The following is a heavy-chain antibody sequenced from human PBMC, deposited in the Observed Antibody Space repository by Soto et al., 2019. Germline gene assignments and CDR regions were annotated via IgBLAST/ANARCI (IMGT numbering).Heavy chain of an antibody. Sequence: SEILSLTCAVSGGSISSGGFSWSWIRQPPGKGLEWIGYIYHSGSTYYNPSLKSRVTISVDRSKNQFSLKLSSVTAADTAVYYCARVPDRWGQGTLVTVSS. CDR2: IYHSGST. CDR1: GGSISSGGFS. CDR3: ARVPDR. J-gene: IGHJ5*02. D-gene: IGHD2-2*01. V-gene: IGHV4-30-2*01.